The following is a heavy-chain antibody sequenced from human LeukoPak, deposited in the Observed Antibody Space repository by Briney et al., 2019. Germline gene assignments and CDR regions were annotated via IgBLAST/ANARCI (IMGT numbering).Heavy chain of an antibody. CDR2: INHSGNT. CDR3: ARSLKTDEYIWGSSGTHFDY. Sequence: SETLSLTCAVYGGSFRGYYWSWIRQPPGKGLEWIGEINHSGNTNYNPSLKSRVTISVDTSKNQISLKLRSVTAADTAVYYCARSLKTDEYIWGSSGTHFDYWGQGTLVTVSS. D-gene: IGHD3-16*01. V-gene: IGHV4-34*01. CDR1: GGSFRGYY. J-gene: IGHJ4*02.